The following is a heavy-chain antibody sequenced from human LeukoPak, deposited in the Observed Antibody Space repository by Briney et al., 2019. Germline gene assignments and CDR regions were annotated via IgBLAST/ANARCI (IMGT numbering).Heavy chain of an antibody. CDR1: GGSISGYY. CDR2: IYSSGST. Sequence: SETLSLTCTVSGGSISGYYWSWIRQPAGKGLERIGRIYSSGSTNYNPSLKSRITMSVDTSKNQFSLKLSSVTAADTALYYCARDSSSWLGVDYWGQGTLVTVSS. D-gene: IGHD6-13*01. V-gene: IGHV4-4*07. CDR3: ARDSSSWLGVDY. J-gene: IGHJ4*02.